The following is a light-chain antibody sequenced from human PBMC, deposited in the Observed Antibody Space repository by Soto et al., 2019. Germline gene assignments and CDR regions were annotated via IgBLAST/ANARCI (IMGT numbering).Light chain of an antibody. Sequence: QSALTQPASVSGSPGQPITISCTGTSSDVWSYNLVTWYQQHPGKAPKLMIYEVSKRPSGVSNRFSGSKSGNTASLTISGLQAEDEADYYCCSYAVTSTYVFGTGTKLTVL. V-gene: IGLV2-23*02. CDR3: CSYAVTSTYV. J-gene: IGLJ1*01. CDR2: EVS. CDR1: SSDVWSYNL.